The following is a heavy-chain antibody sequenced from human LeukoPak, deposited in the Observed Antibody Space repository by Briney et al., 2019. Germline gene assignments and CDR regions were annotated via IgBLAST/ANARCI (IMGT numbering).Heavy chain of an antibody. Sequence: GGSLRLSCSASGFTFSSFAMHWVRQAPGKGLEYVAAISRNGGSTYYADSVKGRFTISRDNSKSSLYLQMSSLRAEDTAVYLCVKDLRADFMGVLSRYLSYWGQGTLVTVSS. J-gene: IGHJ4*02. CDR2: ISRNGGST. D-gene: IGHD2/OR15-2a*01. V-gene: IGHV3-64D*09. CDR3: VKDLRADFMGVLSRYLSY. CDR1: GFTFSSFA.